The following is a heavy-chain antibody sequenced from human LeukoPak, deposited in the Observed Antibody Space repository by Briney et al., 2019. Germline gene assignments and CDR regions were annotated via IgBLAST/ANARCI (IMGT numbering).Heavy chain of an antibody. J-gene: IGHJ4*02. Sequence: KPSETLSLTCTVSGGSISSYYWSWIRQPPGKGLEWIGYIYYSGTTNYNPSLKSRVTISVDTSKNQFSLKLSSVTAADTGVYYCARGVYIAAAQYGYWGQGTLVTVSS. CDR2: IYYSGTT. D-gene: IGHD6-13*01. V-gene: IGHV4-59*01. CDR3: ARGVYIAAAQYGY. CDR1: GGSISSYY.